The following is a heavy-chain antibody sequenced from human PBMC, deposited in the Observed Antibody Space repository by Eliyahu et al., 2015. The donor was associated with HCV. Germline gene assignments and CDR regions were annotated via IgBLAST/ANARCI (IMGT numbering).Heavy chain of an antibody. CDR2: IKADGSEK. V-gene: IGHV3-7*01. J-gene: IGHJ4*02. CDR3: ARARWNWDCDFDY. CDR1: GFTFSNXW. Sequence: EVELVESGGGLVQPGGSLXLSCAASGFTFSNXWMSWXRQAPGKGLEWVANIKADGSEKNYVAXXKGRVTISRDNAENSLFLQMNSLRAEDTALYYCARARWNWDCDFDYWGQGTLVTVSS. D-gene: IGHD1-7*01.